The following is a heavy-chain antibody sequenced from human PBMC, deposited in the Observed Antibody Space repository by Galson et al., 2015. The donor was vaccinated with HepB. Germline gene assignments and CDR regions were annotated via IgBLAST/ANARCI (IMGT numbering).Heavy chain of an antibody. CDR1: GYTFSNYF. Sequence: SVKVSCKASGYTFSNYFITWVRQAPGQGLEWMGWISAYSGYTNYAQKFQGRVTMTTDTSTSTAYMELRGLRSDDTAVYYCARGGLAAVVGANQNNWFDPWGQGTLVTVSS. D-gene: IGHD2-15*01. CDR2: ISAYSGYT. CDR3: ARGGLAAVVGANQNNWFDP. J-gene: IGHJ5*02. V-gene: IGHV1-18*01.